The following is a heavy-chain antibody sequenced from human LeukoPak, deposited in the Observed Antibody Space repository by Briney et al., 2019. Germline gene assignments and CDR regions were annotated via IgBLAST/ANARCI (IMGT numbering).Heavy chain of an antibody. J-gene: IGHJ6*02. CDR3: ARDWVAVAGRDPLYYYYGMDV. V-gene: IGHV4-39*07. CDR1: GGSISSSSYY. CDR2: IYYSGST. D-gene: IGHD6-19*01. Sequence: PSETLSLTCTVSGGSISSSSYYWGWIRQPPGKGLEWIGSIYYSGSTYYNPSLKSRVTISVDKSKNQFSLKLCSVTAAVTAVYYCARDWVAVAGRDPLYYYYGMDVWGQGTTVTVSS.